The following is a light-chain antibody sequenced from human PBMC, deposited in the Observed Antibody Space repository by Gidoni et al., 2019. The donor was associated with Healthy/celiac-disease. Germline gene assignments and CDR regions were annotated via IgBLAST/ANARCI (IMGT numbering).Light chain of an antibody. V-gene: IGKV3-15*01. Sequence: DIVLPPSPATLSVSPGERSTLSCRATQSVSSNLAWYQQIHGDSPRLLIYGASTRANGIPAWFSGSASRTEFTLTSSSLQSEDFAVYYCQHYNNWPWTFGQGTKVEIK. J-gene: IGKJ1*01. CDR2: GAS. CDR1: QSVSSN. CDR3: QHYNNWPWT.